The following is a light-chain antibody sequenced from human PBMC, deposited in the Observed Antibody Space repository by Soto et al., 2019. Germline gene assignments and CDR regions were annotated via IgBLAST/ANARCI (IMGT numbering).Light chain of an antibody. J-gene: IGKJ2*01. CDR3: PQYFNWHYT. Sequence: EIVMTHSPATLSVSPGERATLSCRASQSVTSNLAWYQQKPGRAPRLLIYGASTRATGIPARFSGSGSGTDLTLTISNLQSEDFELYHCPQYFNWHYTLGQGTK. CDR2: GAS. V-gene: IGKV3-15*01. CDR1: QSVTSN.